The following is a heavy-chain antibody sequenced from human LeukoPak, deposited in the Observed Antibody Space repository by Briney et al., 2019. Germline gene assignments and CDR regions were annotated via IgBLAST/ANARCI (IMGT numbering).Heavy chain of an antibody. CDR2: IRYDGSNK. Sequence: PGGSLRLSCAASGFSLSSYGMHWVRQAPGKGLEWVSFIRYDGSNKYYADSVKGRFTISRDNSKNTLYLQMNSLRAEDTAVYYCAKKIMGLLYLNIWFDPWGQGTLVTVSS. CDR1: GFSLSSYG. CDR3: AKKIMGLLYLNIWFDP. J-gene: IGHJ5*02. D-gene: IGHD3-3*01. V-gene: IGHV3-30*02.